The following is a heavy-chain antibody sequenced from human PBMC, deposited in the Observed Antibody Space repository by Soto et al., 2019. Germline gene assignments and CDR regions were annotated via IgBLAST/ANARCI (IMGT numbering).Heavy chain of an antibody. V-gene: IGHV3-23*01. D-gene: IGHD4-17*01. CDR3: AKGTALTPHHDAFHI. Sequence: EVQLLGSGGGSVQPGGSLRLSCAASGFAFSNFAMTWVRQAPGKGLEWVSTISGSGGYTYYGDSVKGRFTISRDDSKNTLYLQMNSLTSQDTAVYYCAKGTALTPHHDAFHIWGQGTMVTVSS. J-gene: IGHJ3*02. CDR2: ISGSGGYT. CDR1: GFAFSNFA.